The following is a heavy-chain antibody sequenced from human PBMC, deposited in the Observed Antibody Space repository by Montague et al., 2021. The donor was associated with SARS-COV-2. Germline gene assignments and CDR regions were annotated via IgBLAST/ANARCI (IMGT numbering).Heavy chain of an antibody. V-gene: IGHV2-5*01. J-gene: IGHJ4*02. CDR2: IYWNGDK. Sequence: PALVKPTQTLTLTCTFSGFSLRSDDEGVAWIRQSPGQALEWLAVIYWNGDKRYSPSLQRRLTITKDTSEHQVVLTMTNMDPVDTATYYCAHRGMIRGLIFDYWGQGTLVTVSS. CDR1: GFSLRSDDEG. CDR3: AHRGMIRGLIFDY. D-gene: IGHD3-10*01.